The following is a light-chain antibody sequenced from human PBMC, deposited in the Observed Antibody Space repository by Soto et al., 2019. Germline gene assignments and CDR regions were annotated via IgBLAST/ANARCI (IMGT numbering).Light chain of an antibody. J-gene: IGLJ2*01. CDR2: GNS. Sequence: QLVLTQPPSVSGAPGQRATISCTGSSSNIGAGYDVHWYQQLPGTAPKLLIYGNSNRPSGVPDRFSGSKSGTSASLAITGLQAEDEADYYCQSYDSSLSGYVVFGGGTKVTVL. CDR1: SSNIGAGYD. V-gene: IGLV1-40*01. CDR3: QSYDSSLSGYVV.